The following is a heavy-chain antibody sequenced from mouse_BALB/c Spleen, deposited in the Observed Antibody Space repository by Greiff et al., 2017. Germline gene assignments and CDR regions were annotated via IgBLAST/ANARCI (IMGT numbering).Heavy chain of an antibody. CDR1: GFTFSDYY. Sequence: EVQRVESGGGLVKPGGSLKLSCAASGFTFSDYYMYWVRQTPEKRLEWVATISDGGSYTYYPDSVKGRFTISRDNAKNNLYLQMSSLKSEDTAMYYCARDEGYYGSSCIAYWGQGTLVTVSA. CDR3: ARDEGYYGSSCIAY. J-gene: IGHJ3*01. D-gene: IGHD1-1*01. CDR2: ISDGGSYT. V-gene: IGHV5-4*02.